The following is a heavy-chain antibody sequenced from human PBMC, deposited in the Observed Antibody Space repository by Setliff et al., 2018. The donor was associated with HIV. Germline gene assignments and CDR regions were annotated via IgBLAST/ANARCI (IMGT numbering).Heavy chain of an antibody. CDR2: INHSGST. J-gene: IGHJ4*02. D-gene: IGHD3-22*01. V-gene: IGHV4-34*01. CDR1: GGSFSGYY. Sequence: SETLSLTCAVYGGSFSGYYWSWIRQPQGKGLEWIGEINHSGSTNYNPSLKSRVTRSVDTSKNQFSLKLSSVTAADTAVYYCARGFNYYDSSGDVDYWGQGTLVTVSS. CDR3: ARGFNYYDSSGDVDY.